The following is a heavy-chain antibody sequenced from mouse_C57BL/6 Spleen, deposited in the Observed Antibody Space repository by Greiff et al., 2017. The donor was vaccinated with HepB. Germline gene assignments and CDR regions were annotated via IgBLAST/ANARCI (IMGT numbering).Heavy chain of an antibody. CDR1: GYTFTSYT. J-gene: IGHJ2*01. CDR3: ARWLPLDY. CDR2: INPSSGYT. V-gene: IGHV1-4*01. Sequence: QVQLKESGAELARPGASVKMSCKASGYTFTSYTMHWVKQRPGQGLEWIGYINPSSGYTKYNQKFKDKATLTADKSSSTAYMQLSSLTSEDSAVYYCARWLPLDYWGQGTTLTVSS. D-gene: IGHD2-2*01.